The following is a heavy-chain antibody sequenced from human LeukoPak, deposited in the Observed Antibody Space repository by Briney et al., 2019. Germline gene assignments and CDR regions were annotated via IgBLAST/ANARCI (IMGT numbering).Heavy chain of an antibody. CDR2: IYYSGST. V-gene: IGHV4-59*01. CDR1: GGSISSYY. J-gene: IGHJ6*02. D-gene: IGHD4-17*01. Sequence: SETLSLTCTVSGGSISSYYWSWIRQPPGKGLEWIGYIYYSGSTNYNPSLKSRVTISVDTSKNQFSLKLSSVTAADTAVYYCARARGDYLYYYGMDVWGQGTTVTVSS. CDR3: ARARGDYLYYYGMDV.